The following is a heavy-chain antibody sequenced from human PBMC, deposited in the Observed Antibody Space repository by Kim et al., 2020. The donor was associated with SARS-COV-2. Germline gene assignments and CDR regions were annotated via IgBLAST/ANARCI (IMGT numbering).Heavy chain of an antibody. CDR1: GGSISSSSYY. D-gene: IGHD6-13*01. V-gene: IGHV4-39*01. Sequence: SETLSLTCTVSGGSISSSSYYWGWIRQPPGKGLEWIGSIYYSGSTYYNPPLKSRVTISVDTSKNQFSLTLSSVTAADKAVYYCASPGAAADPYYFDYWGQGTLVTVSS. CDR2: IYYSGST. J-gene: IGHJ4*02. CDR3: ASPGAAADPYYFDY.